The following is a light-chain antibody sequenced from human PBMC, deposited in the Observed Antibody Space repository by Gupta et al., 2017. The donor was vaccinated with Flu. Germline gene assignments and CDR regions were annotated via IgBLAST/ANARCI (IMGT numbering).Light chain of an antibody. Sequence: DIQMTQSPSSLSASVGDRVTITCRASQSISSYLNWYQQKPGKAPKLLIYAASSLQSGVPSRFSGSGYGTDFTLTISSRQPEDFATYYCQQNDSNPPITFGQGTRMEIK. J-gene: IGKJ5*01. V-gene: IGKV1-39*01. CDR2: AAS. CDR3: QQNDSNPPIT. CDR1: QSISSY.